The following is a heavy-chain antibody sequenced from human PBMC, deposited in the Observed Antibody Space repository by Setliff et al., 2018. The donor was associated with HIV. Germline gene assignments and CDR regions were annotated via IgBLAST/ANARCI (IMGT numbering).Heavy chain of an antibody. V-gene: IGHV3-20*04. D-gene: IGHD3-22*01. CDR2: INWNGGST. CDR3: VTVGDYDSSGYYRY. CDR1: GFTFDDYG. Sequence: GGSLRLSCAASGFTFDDYGMSWVRQAPGKGLEWVSGINWNGGSTGYVDSVKGRFTISRDNAKNSLFLQMKRLTTEDTAVYYCVTVGDYDSSGYYRYWGQGTLVTVSS. J-gene: IGHJ4*02.